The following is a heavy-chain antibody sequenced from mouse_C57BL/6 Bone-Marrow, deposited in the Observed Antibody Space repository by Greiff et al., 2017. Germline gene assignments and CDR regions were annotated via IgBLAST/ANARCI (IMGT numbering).Heavy chain of an antibody. CDR3: ARGRSYYWYFDV. Sequence: EVMLVESGPGLAKPSQTLSLTCSVTGYSITSDYLNWIRKFPGNKLEYIGYISYSGSTYYNPSLKSRISITRDTSNNQDYLQLNSVNTEDTATYYCARGRSYYWYFDVWGTGTTVTVSS. CDR2: ISYSGST. J-gene: IGHJ1*03. D-gene: IGHD1-1*01. V-gene: IGHV3-8*01. CDR1: GYSITSDY.